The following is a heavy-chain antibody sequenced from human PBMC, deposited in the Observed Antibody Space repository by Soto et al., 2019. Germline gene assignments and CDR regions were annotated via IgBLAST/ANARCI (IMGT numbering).Heavy chain of an antibody. Sequence: QVQLQESGPGLVKPSETLSLTCTVSAGSISSYYWSWIRQPPGKGLEWIGYIYYSGSTNYNPSLKSRVTISVDTSKNQFSLKLSSVTAADTAVYYCARGHYDILTGYYPQSPYYYYGMDVWGQGTTVTLSS. CDR1: AGSISSYY. J-gene: IGHJ6*02. D-gene: IGHD3-9*01. V-gene: IGHV4-59*01. CDR3: ARGHYDILTGYYPQSPYYYYGMDV. CDR2: IYYSGST.